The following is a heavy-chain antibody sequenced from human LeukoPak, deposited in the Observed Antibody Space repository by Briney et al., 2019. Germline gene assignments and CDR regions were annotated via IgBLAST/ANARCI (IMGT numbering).Heavy chain of an antibody. V-gene: IGHV1-8*01. J-gene: IGHJ6*02. CDR1: GYTFTNYD. Sequence: ASVKVSCKASGYTFTNYDINWVRQATGQELEWMGWMDPNSGNTGYAQKFQGRVTMTRNTSISTTYMELSGLRSEDTAVYYCARGFSYRMDVWGQGTTVTVSS. CDR3: ARGFSYRMDV. CDR2: MDPNSGNT.